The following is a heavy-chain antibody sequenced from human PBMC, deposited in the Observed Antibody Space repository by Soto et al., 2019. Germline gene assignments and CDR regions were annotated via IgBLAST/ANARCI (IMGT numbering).Heavy chain of an antibody. CDR2: IYYSGST. CDR3: ARGLVGATTDPYYFDY. D-gene: IGHD1-26*01. Sequence: SETLSLTCTVSGGSISSSSYYWGWIRQPPGKGLEWIGSIYYSGSTYYNPSLKSRVTISVDTSKNQFSLKLSSVTAADTAVYYCARGLVGATTDPYYFDYWGQGTLVTVSS. CDR1: GGSISSSSYY. V-gene: IGHV4-39*01. J-gene: IGHJ4*02.